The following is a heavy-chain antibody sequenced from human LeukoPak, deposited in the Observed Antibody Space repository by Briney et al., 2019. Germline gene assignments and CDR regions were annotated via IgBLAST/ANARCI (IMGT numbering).Heavy chain of an antibody. CDR2: IIPIFGTA. V-gene: IGHV1-69*06. Sequence: GSSVKVSCKASGGTFSSYAISWVRQAPGQGLEWMGGIIPIFGTANYAQKFQGRVTITVDKSTSTAYMELSSLRSEDTAVYYCALGPRDIVATSHFDYWGQGTLVTVSS. CDR1: GGTFSSYA. J-gene: IGHJ4*02. CDR3: ALGPRDIVATSHFDY. D-gene: IGHD5-12*01.